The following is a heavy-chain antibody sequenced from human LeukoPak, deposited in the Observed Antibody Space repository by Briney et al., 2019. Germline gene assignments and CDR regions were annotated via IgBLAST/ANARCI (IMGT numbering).Heavy chain of an antibody. CDR1: GFTFSSYE. V-gene: IGHV4-39*07. CDR3: ARVKFGGVIVRPYYFDY. D-gene: IGHD3-16*02. Sequence: PGGSLRLSCVASGFTFSSYEMNWIRQPPGKGLEWIGSIYYSGSTYYNPSLKSRVTISVDTSKNQFSLKLSSVTAADTAVYYCARVKFGGVIVRPYYFDYWGQGTLVTVSS. J-gene: IGHJ4*02. CDR2: IYYSGST.